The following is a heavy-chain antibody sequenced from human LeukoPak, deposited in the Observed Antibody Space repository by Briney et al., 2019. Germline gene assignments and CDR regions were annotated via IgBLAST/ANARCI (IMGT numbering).Heavy chain of an antibody. V-gene: IGHV3-30*02. Sequence: GGSLRLSCAASGFTFSSYGMHWVRQAPGKGLEWVAFIRYDGSNKYYADSVKGRFTISRDNSKNTLYLQMNSLRAEDTAVYYCARGVAVAGDDGWFTFYYYYYMDVWGKGTTVTVSS. D-gene: IGHD6-19*01. CDR3: ARGVAVAGDDGWFTFYYYYYMDV. CDR2: IRYDGSNK. J-gene: IGHJ6*03. CDR1: GFTFSSYG.